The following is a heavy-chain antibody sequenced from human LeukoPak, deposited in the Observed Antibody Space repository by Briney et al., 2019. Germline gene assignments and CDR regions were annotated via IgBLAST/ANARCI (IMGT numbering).Heavy chain of an antibody. J-gene: IGHJ6*03. D-gene: IGHD2-15*01. CDR2: IYYSGST. CDR3: ASFYCSGGSCYQYYFYYYMDV. CDR1: GGSISSSSYY. Sequence: SETLSLTYTVSGGSISSSSYYWGWIRQPPGKGLEWIGSIYYSGSTYSNPSLQSRVTISVDTSKNQFSLKLNSVTAADTAVYYCASFYCSGGSCYQYYFYYYMDVWGKGTTVTISS. V-gene: IGHV4-39*01.